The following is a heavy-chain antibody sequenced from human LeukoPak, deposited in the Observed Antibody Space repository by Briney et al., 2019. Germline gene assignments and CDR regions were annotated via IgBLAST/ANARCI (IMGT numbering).Heavy chain of an antibody. J-gene: IGHJ4*02. CDR1: GFTFSSYG. D-gene: IGHD3-16*01. CDR3: AKALLGADY. Sequence: AGGSLRLSCAASGFTFSSYGMHWVRQAPGKGLEWVAVISYDGSNKYYADSVKGRFTISRDNSKNTLYLQMNSLRAEDTAVYYCAKALLGADYWGQGTLVTVSS. CDR2: ISYDGSNK. V-gene: IGHV3-30*18.